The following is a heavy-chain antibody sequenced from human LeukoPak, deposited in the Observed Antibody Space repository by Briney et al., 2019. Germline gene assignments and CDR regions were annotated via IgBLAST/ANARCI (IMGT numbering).Heavy chain of an antibody. Sequence: GESLKISCEGSGYSFSSYWIGWVRQMPGKGLELMGIIYPGDSDTRYSPSFQGQVTISADKSISTAYLQWSSLKASDTAMYYCARHPMSTGGSHRWLDPWGQGTLVTVSS. CDR3: ARHPMSTGGSHRWLDP. V-gene: IGHV5-51*01. J-gene: IGHJ5*02. CDR1: GYSFSSYW. CDR2: IYPGDSDT. D-gene: IGHD2-8*02.